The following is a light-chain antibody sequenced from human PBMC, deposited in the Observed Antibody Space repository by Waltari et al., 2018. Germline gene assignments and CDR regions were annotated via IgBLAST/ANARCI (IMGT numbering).Light chain of an antibody. CDR1: SSNIGSYY. Sequence: QSVLAQSPSVSGAPGQRVTISCTGSSSNIGSYYVCWYQQVPGVAPKVLIYDNNKRPSGVSDRFSGSKSGTSASLTITGLQTEDEADYYCQSYDSSLSAGLFGGGTRLTVL. CDR3: QSYDSSLSAGL. CDR2: DNN. V-gene: IGLV1-40*01. J-gene: IGLJ2*01.